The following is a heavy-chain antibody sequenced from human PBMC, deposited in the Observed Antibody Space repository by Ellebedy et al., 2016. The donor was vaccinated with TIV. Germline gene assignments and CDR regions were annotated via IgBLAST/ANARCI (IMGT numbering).Heavy chain of an antibody. J-gene: IGHJ4*02. CDR1: GFTFTNYA. Sequence: ASVKVSCKASGFTFTNYAIHWVRQAPGQRLEWMGWINGGNGNTGYSQNFQGRVTITRDTSTSTVSMELRSLRSDDTAVYYCARFIGLRDCSGDICSPPPPLDHWGQGALVTVSS. D-gene: IGHD2-15*01. CDR3: ARFIGLRDCSGDICSPPPPLDH. V-gene: IGHV1-3*01. CDR2: INGGNGNT.